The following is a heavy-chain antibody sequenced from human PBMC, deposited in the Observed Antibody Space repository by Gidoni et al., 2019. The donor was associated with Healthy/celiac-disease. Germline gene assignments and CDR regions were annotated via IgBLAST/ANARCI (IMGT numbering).Heavy chain of an antibody. V-gene: IGHV1-18*01. CDR3: VFVFSGSYYEDY. CDR1: GYTFTSYG. J-gene: IGHJ4*02. CDR2: ISAYNGNT. D-gene: IGHD1-26*01. Sequence: QSGAEVQTPRASVRVSCKASGYTFTSYGISWVRQAPGQGLEWMGWISAYNGNTNYAQKLQGRVTMTTDTSTSTAYMELRGLRSDDTAVYYCVFVFSGSYYEDYWGQGTLVTVSS.